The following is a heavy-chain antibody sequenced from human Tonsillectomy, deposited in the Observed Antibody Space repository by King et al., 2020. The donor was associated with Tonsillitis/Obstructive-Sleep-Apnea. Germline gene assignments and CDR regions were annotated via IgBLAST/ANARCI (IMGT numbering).Heavy chain of an antibody. V-gene: IGHV3-53*01. CDR2: LYSGGTT. CDR1: DLTFRSNS. Sequence: VHLVESGGGLIQPGGSLRLTCAASDLTFRSNSMTWVRQAPGKGLEWVSVLYSGGTTYYADSVKGRFTVSRDNSKNTLSLQMNSLRAEDTAVYYCARVDYGDYASAFDVWGQGTMVTVSS. J-gene: IGHJ3*01. CDR3: ARVDYGDYASAFDV. D-gene: IGHD4-17*01.